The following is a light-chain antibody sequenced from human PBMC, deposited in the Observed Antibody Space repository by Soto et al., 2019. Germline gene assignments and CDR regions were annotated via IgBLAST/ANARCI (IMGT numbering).Light chain of an antibody. V-gene: IGKV2-28*01. CDR3: MQALQTPIT. CDR1: XXXLHSNGYNY. CDR2: LGS. Sequence: DIVMTQSPLSLPVTPXXXXXXXXXXXXXXLHSNGYNYLDWYLQKPGQSPQLLIYLGSNRSSGVPDRFSGSGSGTDFTLKISRVEAEDVGVYYCMQALQTPITFGQGTRLEIK. J-gene: IGKJ5*01.